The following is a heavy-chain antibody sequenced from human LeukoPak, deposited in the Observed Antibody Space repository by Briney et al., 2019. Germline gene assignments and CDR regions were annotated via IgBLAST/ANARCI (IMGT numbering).Heavy chain of an antibody. CDR1: GYSISSGYY. CDR3: ARSNSGSYQHYFDC. D-gene: IGHD1-26*01. J-gene: IGHJ4*02. V-gene: IGHV4-38-2*02. CDR2: IYYSGST. Sequence: SETLSLTCSVSGYSISSGYYWGWIRQPPGKGLEWIGSIYYSGSTYYNPSLKSRVTISVDTSKNQFSLKLSSVTAADTAMYYCARSNSGSYQHYFDCWGQGTLVTVSS.